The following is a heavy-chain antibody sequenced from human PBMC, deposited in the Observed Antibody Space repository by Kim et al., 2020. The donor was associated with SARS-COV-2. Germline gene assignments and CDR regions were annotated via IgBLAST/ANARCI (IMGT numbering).Heavy chain of an antibody. CDR2: INPSGGST. J-gene: IGHJ6*01. CDR1: GYTFTSYY. Sequence: ASVKVSCKASGYTFTSYYMHWVRQAPGQGLEWMGIINPSGGSTSYAQKFQGRVTMTRDTSTSTVYMELSSLRSEDTAVYYCARDGMSTFGGVIVIKTCYYYGMDGWRQGTTVTVPS. V-gene: IGHV1-46*01. D-gene: IGHD3-16*02. CDR3: ARDGMSTFGGVIVIKTCYYYGMDG.